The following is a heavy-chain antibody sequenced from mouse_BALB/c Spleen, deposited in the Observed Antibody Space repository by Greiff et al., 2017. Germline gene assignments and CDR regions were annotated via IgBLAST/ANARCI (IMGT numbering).Heavy chain of an antibody. CDR1: GFSLTSYG. CDR2: IWRGGST. J-gene: IGHJ4*01. Sequence: VKLMESGPSLVQPSQSLSITCTVSGFSLTSYGVHWVRQSPGKGLEWLGVIWRGGSTDYNAAFMSRLSITKDNSKSQVFFKMNSLQADDTAIYYCAKNTPLLGAMDYWGQGTSVTVSS. D-gene: IGHD2-10*01. CDR3: AKNTPLLGAMDY. V-gene: IGHV2-5-1*01.